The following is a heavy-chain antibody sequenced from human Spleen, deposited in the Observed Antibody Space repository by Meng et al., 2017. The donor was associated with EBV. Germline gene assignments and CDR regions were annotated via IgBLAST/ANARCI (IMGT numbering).Heavy chain of an antibody. CDR3: ARAHGDYEFDF. CDR1: GYSFYKYG. CDR2: ISAYNGNT. V-gene: IGHV1-18*01. J-gene: IGHJ4*02. Sequence: QIQLVQSGTEVKKPGASVKVSCNGSGYSFYKYGISWVRQAPGQGLEWMGWISAYNGNTNYAQNFQGRVNVTTDRSTTTAYMELSNLRSDDTAVYYCARAHGDYEFDFWGQGTLVTVSS. D-gene: IGHD4-17*01.